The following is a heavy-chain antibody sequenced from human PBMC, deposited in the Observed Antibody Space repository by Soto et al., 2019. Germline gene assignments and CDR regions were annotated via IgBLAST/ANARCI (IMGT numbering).Heavy chain of an antibody. CDR1: VFTFSSYA. CDR2: ISGSGGST. Sequence: WWSLRLSCAASVFTFSSYAMSWVRQAPGKGLEWVSAISGSGGSTYYADSVKGRFTISRDNSKNTLYLQMNSLRAEDTAVYYCARARETLGYCSGGSCYTPWFDPWGQGTLVTVSS. CDR3: ARARETLGYCSGGSCYTPWFDP. D-gene: IGHD2-15*01. V-gene: IGHV3-23*01. J-gene: IGHJ5*02.